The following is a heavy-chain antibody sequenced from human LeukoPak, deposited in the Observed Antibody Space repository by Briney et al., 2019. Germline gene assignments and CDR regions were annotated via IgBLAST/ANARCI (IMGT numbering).Heavy chain of an antibody. CDR3: AKDLGLGLIAVVPTAIAY. CDR1: GFAFMSYA. CDR2: ISGSGGNT. V-gene: IGHV3-23*01. J-gene: IGHJ4*02. D-gene: IGHD2-2*01. Sequence: GGSLRLSCAASGFAFMSYAMSWVRQAPGKGLEWVSGISGSGGNTYYADSVKGRFIISRDNSKNTLFLQMNSLRAEDTAVYYCAKDLGLGLIAVVPTAIAYWGQGTLVTVSS.